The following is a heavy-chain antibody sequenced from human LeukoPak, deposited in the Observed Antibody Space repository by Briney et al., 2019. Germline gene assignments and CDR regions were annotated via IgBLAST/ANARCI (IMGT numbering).Heavy chain of an antibody. Sequence: ASVKVSCKASGGTFSSYAISWVRQAPGQGLEWMARFIPILGIANYAQKFQGRVTITADKSKSTAYLELSSLRSEDTAVYYCARDRGYSGYDSGDWFDPWGQGTLVTVSS. CDR3: ARDRGYSGYDSGDWFDP. V-gene: IGHV1-69*04. D-gene: IGHD5-12*01. J-gene: IGHJ5*02. CDR1: GGTFSSYA. CDR2: FIPILGIA.